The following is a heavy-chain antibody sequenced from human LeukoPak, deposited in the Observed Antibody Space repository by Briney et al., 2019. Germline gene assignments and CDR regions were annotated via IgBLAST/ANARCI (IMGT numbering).Heavy chain of an antibody. CDR1: GFTFSSYA. Sequence: PGRSLRLSCAASGFTFSSYAMSWVRQAPGKGLEWVSAISDSGGSTYYADSVKGRFTISRDNSKNTLSLQMNSLRAEDTAVYYCAKIQVVQYQPRYFFDYWGQGTLVTVSS. D-gene: IGHD6-13*01. J-gene: IGHJ4*02. CDR2: ISDSGGST. CDR3: AKIQVVQYQPRYFFDY. V-gene: IGHV3-23*01.